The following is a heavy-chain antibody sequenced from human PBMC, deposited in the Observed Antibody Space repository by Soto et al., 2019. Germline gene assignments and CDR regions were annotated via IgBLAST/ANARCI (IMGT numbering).Heavy chain of an antibody. CDR2: INAGNGNT. J-gene: IGHJ4*02. CDR3: ARSIVVVTALDY. Sequence: SAKIASKASGDTVSIYAVHLARKAPGQRLEWMGWINAGNGNTKYSQKFQGRVTITRDTSASTAYMELSSLRSEDTAVYYCARSIVVVTALDYWGQGTLVTVSS. D-gene: IGHD2-21*02. CDR1: GDTVSIYA. V-gene: IGHV1-3*01.